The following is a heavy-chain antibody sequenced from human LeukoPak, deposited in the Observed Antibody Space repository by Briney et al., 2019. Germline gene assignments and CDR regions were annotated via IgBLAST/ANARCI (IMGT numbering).Heavy chain of an antibody. CDR1: GYTFTSYA. V-gene: IGHV1-69*13. CDR3: ARVVDDYGGNFDPPFDY. CDR2: IIPIFGTA. J-gene: IGHJ4*02. D-gene: IGHD4-23*01. Sequence: SVKVSCKASGYTFTSYAISWVRQAPGQGLEWMGGIIPIFGTANYAQKFQGRVTITADESTSTAYMELSSLRSEDTAVYYCARVVDDYGGNFDPPFDYWGQGTLVTVSS.